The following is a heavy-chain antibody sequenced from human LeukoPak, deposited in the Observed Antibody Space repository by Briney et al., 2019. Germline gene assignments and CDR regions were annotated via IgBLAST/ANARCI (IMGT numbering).Heavy chain of an antibody. CDR1: GGTFSSYA. D-gene: IGHD6-6*01. J-gene: IGHJ6*02. V-gene: IGHV1-69*13. Sequence: SVKVSCKASGGTFSSYAISWVRQAPGQGLEWMGGIIPIFGTANYAQRFQGRVTITADESTSTAYMELSSLRSEDTAVYYCARLDEYSSSSRYYGMDVWGQGTTVTVSS. CDR3: ARLDEYSSSSRYYGMDV. CDR2: IIPIFGTA.